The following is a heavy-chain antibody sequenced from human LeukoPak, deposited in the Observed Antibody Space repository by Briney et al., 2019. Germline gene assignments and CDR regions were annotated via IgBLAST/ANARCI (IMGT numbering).Heavy chain of an antibody. CDR3: ARMGYCSSTSCYPGFDY. CDR1: GGSFSGYY. J-gene: IGHJ4*02. D-gene: IGHD2-2*01. V-gene: IGHV4-34*01. Sequence: AETLSLTCAVYGGSFSGYYWSWIRQPPGKGLEWIGEINHSGSTNYNPSLKSRVTISVDTSKNQLSLKLSYVTAADTAVYYCARMGYCSSTSCYPGFDYWGQGTLVTVSS. CDR2: INHSGST.